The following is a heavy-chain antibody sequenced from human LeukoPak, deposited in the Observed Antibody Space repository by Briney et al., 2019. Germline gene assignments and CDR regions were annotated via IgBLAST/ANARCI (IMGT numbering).Heavy chain of an antibody. CDR1: GGSISSSSYY. CDR2: IYYSGST. Sequence: SETLSFTCTVSGGSISSSSYYWGWIRRPPGKGLEWIGSIYYSGSTYYNPSLKSRVTISVDTSKNQFSLKLSSVTAADTAVYYCARHSSGYQGLNWFDPWGQGTLVTVSS. CDR3: ARHSSGYQGLNWFDP. V-gene: IGHV4-39*01. D-gene: IGHD3-3*01. J-gene: IGHJ5*02.